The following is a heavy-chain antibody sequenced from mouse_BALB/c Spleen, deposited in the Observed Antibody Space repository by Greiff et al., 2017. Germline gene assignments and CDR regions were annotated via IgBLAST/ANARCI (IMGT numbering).Heavy chain of an antibody. Sequence: EVQGVESGGGLVKPGGSLKLSCAASGFTFSSYAMSWVRQTPEKRLEWVASISSGGSTYYPDSVKGRFTISRDNARNILYLQMSSLRSEDTAMYYCARGITTVVADFDYWGQGTTLTVSS. CDR2: ISSGGST. V-gene: IGHV5-6-5*01. J-gene: IGHJ2*01. D-gene: IGHD1-1*01. CDR1: GFTFSSYA. CDR3: ARGITTVVADFDY.